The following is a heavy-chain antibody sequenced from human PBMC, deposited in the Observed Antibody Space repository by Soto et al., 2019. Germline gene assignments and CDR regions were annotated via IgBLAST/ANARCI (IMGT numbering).Heavy chain of an antibody. CDR3: ARGTRQGGIVLVPAAMALDY. CDR2: INPSGGST. J-gene: IGHJ4*02. D-gene: IGHD2-2*01. V-gene: IGHV1-46*01. Sequence: GASVKVSCKASGYTFTSYYMHWVRQAPGQGLEWMGIINPSGGSTSYAQKFQGRVTMTRDTSTSTVYMELSSLRSEDTAVYYCARGTRQGGIVLVPAAMALDYWGQGTLVTVSS. CDR1: GYTFTSYY.